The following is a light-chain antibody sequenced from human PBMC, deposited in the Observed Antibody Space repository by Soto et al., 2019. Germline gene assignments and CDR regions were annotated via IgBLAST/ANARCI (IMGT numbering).Light chain of an antibody. J-gene: IGKJ4*01. V-gene: IGKV1-5*01. CDR2: DVS. Sequence: DVQMTQSPSTLSASVGDRVTITCRASQSIHNLLAWSQQKPGKAPKFLIYDVSTLESWVPSRFSGSGSGTEFTRTKSSRQTEDFTTYYCQQYDREPLTFGEGNRWIS. CDR1: QSIHNL. CDR3: QQYDREPLT.